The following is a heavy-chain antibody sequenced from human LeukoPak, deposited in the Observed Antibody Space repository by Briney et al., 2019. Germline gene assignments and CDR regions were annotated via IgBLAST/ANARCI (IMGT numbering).Heavy chain of an antibody. D-gene: IGHD2-21*01. V-gene: IGHV3-53*01. J-gene: IGHJ4*02. CDR2: IYSGGRT. CDR1: GLSVSSNY. CDR3: ARDRGGDGCCFDH. Sequence: GGSLRLSCAVSGLSVSSNYMRWVRQAPGKGLEWVSVIYSGGRTFYADSVKGRFSISRDNSKNTIYLQMDRLRVEDTAVYYCARDRGGDGCCFDHWGQGTLVTVSS.